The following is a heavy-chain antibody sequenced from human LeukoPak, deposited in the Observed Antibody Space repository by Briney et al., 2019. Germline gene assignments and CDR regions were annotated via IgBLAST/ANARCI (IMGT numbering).Heavy chain of an antibody. CDR3: ARGYGALGLWAFDI. CDR2: IYYSGST. J-gene: IGHJ3*02. D-gene: IGHD4-17*01. V-gene: IGHV4-59*12. CDR1: GGSISSYY. Sequence: SETLSLTCTVSGGSISSYYWSWIRQPPGKGLEWIGYIYYSGSTNYNPSLKSRVTISVDTSKNQFSLKLSSVTAADTALYYCARGYGALGLWAFDIWGQGTVVTISS.